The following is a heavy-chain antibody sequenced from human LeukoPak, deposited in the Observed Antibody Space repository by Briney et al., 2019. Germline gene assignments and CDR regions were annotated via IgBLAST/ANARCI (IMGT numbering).Heavy chain of an antibody. CDR1: GFTFSHYA. V-gene: IGHV3-30*04. CDR3: ARASSKQLAGYLPDGFDI. Sequence: GGSLRLSCAASGFTFSHYAMHWVRRAPGKGLEWVTFVSSEGDRRYYADSVKGRFTISRDNAKNSLSLQMNSLRADDAAVYYCARASSKQLAGYLPDGFDIWGQGTMVTVSS. D-gene: IGHD3-9*01. J-gene: IGHJ3*02. CDR2: VSSEGDRR.